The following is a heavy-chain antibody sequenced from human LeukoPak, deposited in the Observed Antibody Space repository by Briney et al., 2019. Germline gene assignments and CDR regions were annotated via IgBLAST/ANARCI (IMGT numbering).Heavy chain of an antibody. V-gene: IGHV3-21*01. CDR3: ARLPSGSYRDFDY. Sequence: GGSLRLSCAASGFTFSSYSMNWVRQAPGKGLEWVSSISSSSSYIYYADSVKGRFTISRDNAKNSLYLQMNSLRAEDTAVYYCARLPSGSYRDFDYWGRGTLVTVSS. CDR1: GFTFSSYS. CDR2: ISSSSSYI. J-gene: IGHJ4*02. D-gene: IGHD1-26*01.